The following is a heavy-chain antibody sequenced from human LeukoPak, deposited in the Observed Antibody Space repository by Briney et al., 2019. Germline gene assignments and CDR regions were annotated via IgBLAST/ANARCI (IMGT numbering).Heavy chain of an antibody. Sequence: LAGGSLRLSCAASGFTVSSNYMSWVRQAPGKGLEWVSVIYSGGSTYYADSVKGRFTISRDNSKNTLYLQMNSLRAEDTAVYYCAASSGWFCLDYWGQGTLVTVSS. CDR3: AASSGWFCLDY. D-gene: IGHD6-19*01. CDR1: GFTVSSNY. V-gene: IGHV3-53*01. J-gene: IGHJ4*02. CDR2: IYSGGST.